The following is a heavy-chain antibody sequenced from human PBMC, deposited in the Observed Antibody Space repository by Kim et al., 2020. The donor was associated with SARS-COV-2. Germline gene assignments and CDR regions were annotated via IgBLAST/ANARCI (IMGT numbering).Heavy chain of an antibody. CDR1: GFSFSSYV. CDR2: ISYDGSTQ. J-gene: IGHJ5*02. Sequence: GGSLRLSCAASGFSFSSYVMHWVRQAPGKGLEWVALISYDGSTQKYTDSVKGRFTVSRDNSKNTLFLQMNSLRPEDTAVYYCARNLVGDTDLGPWGQGTRVTVST. D-gene: IGHD1-26*01. CDR3: ARNLVGDTDLGP. V-gene: IGHV3-30*03.